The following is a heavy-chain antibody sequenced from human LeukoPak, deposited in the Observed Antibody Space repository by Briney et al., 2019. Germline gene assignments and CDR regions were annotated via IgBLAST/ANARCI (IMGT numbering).Heavy chain of an antibody. CDR3: AREDDWNYEDY. J-gene: IGHJ4*02. D-gene: IGHD1-7*01. CDR1: GFTFSNYW. Sequence: GGSLRLSCAASGFTFSNYWMSWVHQAPGKGLEWVANIKQDGSEKYYVNSVKGRFTISRDNAKNSLYLQMNSLRAEDTAIYYCAREDDWNYEDYWGQGTLVTVSS. CDR2: IKQDGSEK. V-gene: IGHV3-7*01.